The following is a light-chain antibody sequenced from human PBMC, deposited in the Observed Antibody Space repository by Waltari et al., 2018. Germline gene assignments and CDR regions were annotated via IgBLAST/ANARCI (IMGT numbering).Light chain of an antibody. Sequence: EIVSAQSPGTLSLSPGERATLSCRASQSFSSGYLAWDQQRPGQAPRLIIYGISSRATGIADRFSGSGSGTDFTLTISRLEPEEFAVYYCQHYDNSPPWTFGQGTKVEIK. CDR1: QSFSSGY. V-gene: IGKV3-20*01. J-gene: IGKJ1*01. CDR2: GIS. CDR3: QHYDNSPPWT.